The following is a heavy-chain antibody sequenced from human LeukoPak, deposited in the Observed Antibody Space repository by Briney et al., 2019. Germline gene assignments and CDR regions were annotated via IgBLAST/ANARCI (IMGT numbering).Heavy chain of an antibody. Sequence: PSETLSLTCTVSGGSISSYYWSWIRQPPGKGLEWIGYIYYSGSTNYNPSLKSRVTISVDTSKNQFSLKLSSVTAADTAVYYCARHGIAAVSPEPDWFDPWGQGTLVTVSS. CDR1: GGSISSYY. CDR2: IYYSGST. D-gene: IGHD6-13*01. CDR3: ARHGIAAVSPEPDWFDP. J-gene: IGHJ5*02. V-gene: IGHV4-59*08.